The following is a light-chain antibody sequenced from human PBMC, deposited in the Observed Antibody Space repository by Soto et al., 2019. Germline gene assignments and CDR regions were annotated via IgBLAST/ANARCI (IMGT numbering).Light chain of an antibody. CDR2: AES. J-gene: IGKJ3*01. V-gene: IGKV1-27*01. CDR3: PKYNGAPGA. Sequence: DIQMTQSPSSLSASVGDRVTITCRASQGMTNYLAWYQQKPGKVPKLLIYAESTLQSGVPSRFSGSGSGKDFNLTISNLQPEDVATYYFPKYNGAPGAFGPGTKVDIK. CDR1: QGMTNY.